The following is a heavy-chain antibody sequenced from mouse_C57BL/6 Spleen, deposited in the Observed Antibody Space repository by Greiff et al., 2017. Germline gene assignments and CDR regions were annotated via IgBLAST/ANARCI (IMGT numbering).Heavy chain of an antibody. V-gene: IGHV6-3*01. Sequence: DVMLVESGGGLVQPGGSMKLSCVASGFTFSNYWMNWVRQSPEKGLEWVAQIRLKSDNYATHYAESVKGRFTISRDDSKSSVYLQMNNLRAENTGIYYCTTGYYFDYWGQGTTRTVSS. J-gene: IGHJ2*01. D-gene: IGHD4-1*01. CDR3: TTGYYFDY. CDR2: IRLKSDNYAT. CDR1: GFTFSNYW.